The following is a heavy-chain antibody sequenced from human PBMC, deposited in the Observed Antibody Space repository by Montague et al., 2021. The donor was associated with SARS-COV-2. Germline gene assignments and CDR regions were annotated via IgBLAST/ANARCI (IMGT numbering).Heavy chain of an antibody. D-gene: IGHD5-12*01. J-gene: IGHJ4*02. V-gene: IGHV4-61*02. CDR3: ARAVIYGGYAFAYFDF. CDR1: GGSISSDSYY. Sequence: TLSLTCTVSGGSISSDSYYWCWIRQPAGKGLEWSGSVYTSGSTNYHPSLKSRVTISVATSRNQFSLRLTSVTAADTAMYYCARAVIYGGYAFAYFDFWGQGVLVTVSS. CDR2: VYTSGST.